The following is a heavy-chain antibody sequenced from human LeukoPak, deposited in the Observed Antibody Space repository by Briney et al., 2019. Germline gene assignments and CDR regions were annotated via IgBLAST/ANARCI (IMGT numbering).Heavy chain of an antibody. D-gene: IGHD3-16*01. CDR3: ARGSITVVPAFDI. CDR2: IYYTGST. J-gene: IGHJ3*02. CDR1: GGSLSTYY. V-gene: IGHV4-59*12. Sequence: PETLSLPCTVSGGSLSTYYWSWIRQPPGKGLEWIACIYYTGSTNYNPSLKSRGTMSVDTSKNQFSLRLTSVTAADTAVYYCARGSITVVPAFDIWGQGTVVTVSS.